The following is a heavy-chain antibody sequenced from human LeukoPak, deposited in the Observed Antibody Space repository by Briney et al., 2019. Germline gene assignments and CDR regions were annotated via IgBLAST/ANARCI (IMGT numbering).Heavy chain of an antibody. CDR3: ARQGKMVATSYYYYGTDV. J-gene: IGHJ6*02. CDR2: IYPGDSDT. D-gene: IGHD5-12*01. CDR1: GYSFTSYW. V-gene: IGHV5-51*01. Sequence: GESLKISCKGSGYSFTSYWIGWVRQMPGKGLEWMGIIYPGDSDTRYSPSFQGQVTISADKSISTAYLQWSSLKASDTAMYYCARQGKMVATSYYYYGTDVWGQGTTVTVSS.